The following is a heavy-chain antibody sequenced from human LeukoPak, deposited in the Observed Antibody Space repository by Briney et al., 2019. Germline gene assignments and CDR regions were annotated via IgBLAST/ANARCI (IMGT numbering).Heavy chain of an antibody. D-gene: IGHD3-9*01. CDR3: ARDDYDILTGYSIAY. V-gene: IGHV4-59*12. J-gene: IGHJ4*02. Sequence: SETLSLTCTVSGGSISSYYWSWIRQPSGKGLEWIGYIYYSGSTNYNPSLKSRVTISVDTSKNQFSLKLSSVTAADTAVYYCARDDYDILTGYSIAYWGQGTLVTVSS. CDR1: GGSISSYY. CDR2: IYYSGST.